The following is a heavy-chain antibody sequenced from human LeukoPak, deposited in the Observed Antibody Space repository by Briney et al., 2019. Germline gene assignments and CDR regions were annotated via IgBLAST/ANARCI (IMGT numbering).Heavy chain of an antibody. V-gene: IGHV3-30*04. D-gene: IGHD3-9*01. Sequence: GSLRLSCAASGFTFSSYAMHWVRQAPGRGLAWVAVISYDGSNKYYADSVKGRFTISRDNSKHTLYLQMNSLRAEDTAVYYCAREAVLRYFDWLDSYYFDYWGQGTLVTVSS. CDR1: GFTFSSYA. CDR2: ISYDGSNK. CDR3: AREAVLRYFDWLDSYYFDY. J-gene: IGHJ4*02.